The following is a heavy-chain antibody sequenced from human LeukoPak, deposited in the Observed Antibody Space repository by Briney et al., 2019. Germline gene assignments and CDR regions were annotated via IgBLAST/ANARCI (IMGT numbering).Heavy chain of an antibody. Sequence: GGSLRLSCAASGFTFSSYSMNWVRQAPGKGLEWVSYISSSSSTIYYADSVKGRFTISRDNAKNSLYLQMNSLRAEDTAVYYCARVLRFLEWLPNWFDPWGQGTLVTVSS. J-gene: IGHJ5*02. CDR1: GFTFSSYS. V-gene: IGHV3-48*01. CDR3: ARVLRFLEWLPNWFDP. D-gene: IGHD3-3*01. CDR2: ISSSSSTI.